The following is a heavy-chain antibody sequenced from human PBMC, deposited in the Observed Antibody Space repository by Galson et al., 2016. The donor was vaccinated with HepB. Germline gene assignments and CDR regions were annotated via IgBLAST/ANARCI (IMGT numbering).Heavy chain of an antibody. CDR2: IYPGDSDP. CDR1: GYSFINHW. V-gene: IGHV5-51*01. Sequence: QSGAEVKKPGESLRISCEGSGYSFINHWIVWVRQMPGKGLEWMGIIYPGDSDPRYSPSFKGQVTISADKSIGTAYLQWSSLKASDTAMYYCARGHSGSSLPYFEYWGQGTLVTASS. D-gene: IGHD1-26*01. CDR3: ARGHSGSSLPYFEY. J-gene: IGHJ4*02.